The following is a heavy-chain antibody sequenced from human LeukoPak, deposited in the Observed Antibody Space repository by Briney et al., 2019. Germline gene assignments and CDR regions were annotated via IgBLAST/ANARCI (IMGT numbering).Heavy chain of an antibody. CDR2: ISGSGGST. D-gene: IGHD6-19*01. V-gene: IGHV3-23*01. CDR3: AKYSSGWELKYYIDY. J-gene: IGHJ4*02. CDR1: GFIFSSYA. Sequence: GGSLRPSCAASGFIFSSYAMSWVRQAPGKGLEWVSAISGSGGSTYYADSVKGRFTISRDNSKNTLYLQMNSLRAEDTAVYYCAKYSSGWELKYYIDYCGQGTLVTVSS.